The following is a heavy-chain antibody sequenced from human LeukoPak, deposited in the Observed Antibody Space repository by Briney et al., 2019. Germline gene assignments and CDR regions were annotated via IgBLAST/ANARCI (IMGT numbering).Heavy chain of an antibody. CDR1: EFTVSSNY. CDR3: ARDGSESSSWYY. J-gene: IGHJ4*02. D-gene: IGHD6-13*01. CDR2: IYSGGST. V-gene: IGHV3-53*01. Sequence: PGGSLRLSCAASEFTVSSNYMSWVRQAPGKGLEWVSVIYSGGSTYYADSVKGRFTISRDNSKNTLYLQMNSLRAEDTAVYYCARDGSESSSWYYWGQGTLVTVSS.